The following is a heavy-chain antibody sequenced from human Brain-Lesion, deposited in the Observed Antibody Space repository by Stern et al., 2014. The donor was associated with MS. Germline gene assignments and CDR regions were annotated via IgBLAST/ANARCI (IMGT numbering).Heavy chain of an antibody. J-gene: IGHJ4*02. CDR2: INSGGGTI. CDR1: GFTFSAYG. Sequence: VQLEESGGGLVQPGGSLRLSCTTSGFTFSAYGMNWVRQAPGKGLEWVSHINSGGGTISYADSVKGRFTISRDFAKNSLYLQMNSLRDEDTAVYYCATDPDGGNDFDYWGQGTLVTVSS. V-gene: IGHV3-48*02. D-gene: IGHD4-23*01. CDR3: ATDPDGGNDFDY.